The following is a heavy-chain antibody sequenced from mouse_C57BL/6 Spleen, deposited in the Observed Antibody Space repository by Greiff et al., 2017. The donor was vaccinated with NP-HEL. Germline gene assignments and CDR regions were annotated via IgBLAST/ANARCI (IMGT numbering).Heavy chain of an antibody. J-gene: IGHJ4*01. CDR3: TRSAYYCNWVDY. CDR1: GYTFTDYE. D-gene: IGHD2-10*01. V-gene: IGHV1-15*01. CDR2: IDPETGGT. Sequence: VQLQESGAELVRPGASVTLSCKASGYTFTDYEMHWVKQTPVHGLEWIGAIDPETGGTAYNQKFTGKAILTADKSSSTAYMELRSLASEDSAVDYCTRSAYYCNWVDYWGQGTSVTVSS.